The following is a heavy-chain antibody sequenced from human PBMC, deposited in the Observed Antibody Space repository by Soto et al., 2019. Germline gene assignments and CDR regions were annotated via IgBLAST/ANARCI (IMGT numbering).Heavy chain of an antibody. CDR2: IKKDGSEK. J-gene: IGHJ4*02. D-gene: IGHD6-19*01. CDR3: VAGSGWLPDF. CDR1: GFSFSSFW. Sequence: GGSLRLSCAASGFSFSSFWMNWVRQAPGKGLEWVAIIKKDGSEKLYVDSVKGRFTISRDNARNSLYLEMNSLRAEDTAVYYCVAGSGWLPDFWGQGTLVTVSS. V-gene: IGHV3-7*01.